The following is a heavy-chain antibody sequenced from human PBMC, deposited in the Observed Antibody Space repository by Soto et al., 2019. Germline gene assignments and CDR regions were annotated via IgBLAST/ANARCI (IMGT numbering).Heavy chain of an antibody. V-gene: IGHV3-33*01. CDR2: IWYEGSKK. CDR3: ARAYYDVLTGFSQSEIDY. CDR1: GFTFRSYG. D-gene: IGHD3-9*01. J-gene: IGHJ4*02. Sequence: QVQLEESGGGRVKPGRSLRLSGAASGFTFRSYGMHWVRRGPGKGLEWVAVIWYEGSKKYYADSVKGRFTISRDNSKNTLYLQMNSLRAEDTAVYYCARAYYDVLTGFSQSEIDYWGQGTLVTVSS.